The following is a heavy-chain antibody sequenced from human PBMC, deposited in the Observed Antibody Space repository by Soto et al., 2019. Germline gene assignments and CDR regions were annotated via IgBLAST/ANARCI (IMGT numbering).Heavy chain of an antibody. CDR2: IYHTGNT. D-gene: IGHD7-27*01. CDR1: GDPVSDGSYY. J-gene: IGHJ4*02. V-gene: IGHV4-31*03. Sequence: QVQLQESGPGLVQPSQTLSLTCSVSGDPVSDGSYYWTWVRQHPVKGLEWIGYIYHTGNTYYNPSLQSRLIMSIDTSKSHFSLPLYSLTAADTAVFFCAAKLGTTHYFDFWGQGSLVAVSS. CDR3: AAKLGTTHYFDF.